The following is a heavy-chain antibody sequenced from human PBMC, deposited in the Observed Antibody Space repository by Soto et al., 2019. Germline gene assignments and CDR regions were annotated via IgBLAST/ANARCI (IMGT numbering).Heavy chain of an antibody. J-gene: IGHJ4*02. CDR2: IYYRGST. CDR3: ASPAGADYTFDY. V-gene: IGHV4-39*01. CDR1: GGSITSSSYY. D-gene: IGHD4-4*01. Sequence: SETLSLTCAVSGGSITSSSYYWGWIRQAPGRGLEWIGTIYYRGSTYYNPSLESRVTISADTSKNQLSLNLRSVTAADTAVYYCASPAGADYTFDYWGQGLLVTVSS.